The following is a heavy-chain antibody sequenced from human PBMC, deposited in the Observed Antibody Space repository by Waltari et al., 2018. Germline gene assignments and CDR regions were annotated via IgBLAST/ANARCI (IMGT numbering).Heavy chain of an antibody. D-gene: IGHD6-6*01. CDR1: GGSISSSSYY. V-gene: IGHV4-39*07. J-gene: IGHJ4*02. CDR3: ARVQLVMDY. Sequence: QLQLQESGPGLVKPSETLSLTCTVSGGSISSSSYYWGWIRQPPGKGLEWIGSIYYSGRTYYNPSRKSRVTISVDTSKNQFSLKRGSVTAADTAVYYWARVQLVMDYWGQGTLVTVSS. CDR2: IYYSGRT.